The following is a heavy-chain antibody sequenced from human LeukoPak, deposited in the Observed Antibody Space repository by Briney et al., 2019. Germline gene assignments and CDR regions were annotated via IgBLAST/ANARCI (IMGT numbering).Heavy chain of an antibody. V-gene: IGHV3-7*03. CDR2: IKEDGSEK. CDR3: ARSGYTRFDY. CDR1: GFTFSRYW. Sequence: GGSLRLSCAAAGFTFSRYWMSWVRQATGKGLECVAKIKEDGSEKHYVDSVKGRFTISRDNAKNSLYLQMNSLRAEDTAVYYCARSGYTRFDYWGQGTLVTVSS. D-gene: IGHD5-24*01. J-gene: IGHJ4*02.